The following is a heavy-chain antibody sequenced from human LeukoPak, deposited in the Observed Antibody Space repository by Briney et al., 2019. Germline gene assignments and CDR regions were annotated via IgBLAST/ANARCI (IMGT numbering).Heavy chain of an antibody. D-gene: IGHD6-6*01. J-gene: IGHJ4*02. CDR2: ISSSGSTI. CDR1: GFTFSSYE. Sequence: QPGGSLRLSCAASGFTFSSYEMNWVRQAPGKGLEWVSYISSSGSTIYYADSVKGRFTISRDNAKNSLYLQMNSLRAEDTAVYYCARVEYSSEIDYWGQGTLVTVSS. CDR3: ARVEYSSEIDY. V-gene: IGHV3-48*03.